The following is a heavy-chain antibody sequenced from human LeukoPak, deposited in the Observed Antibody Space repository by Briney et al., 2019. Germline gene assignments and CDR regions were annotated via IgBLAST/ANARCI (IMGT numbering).Heavy chain of an antibody. CDR3: ARASKPWLQLT. V-gene: IGHV3-7*05. CDR1: GFTFRNSW. J-gene: IGHJ5*02. Sequence: PGGSLRLSCAASGFTFRNSWMIWVRPAQGKRLERVGNIKEDGSEKRYADAVRGLFTISRDNAQTSIYLQMNSLRAEDTAVYYCARASKPWLQLTWGQGTLVTVSS. CDR2: IKEDGSEK. D-gene: IGHD5-24*01.